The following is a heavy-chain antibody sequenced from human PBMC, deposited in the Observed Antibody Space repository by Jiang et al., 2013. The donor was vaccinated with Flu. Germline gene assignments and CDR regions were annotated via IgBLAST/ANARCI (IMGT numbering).Heavy chain of an antibody. V-gene: IGHV4-34*01. CDR3: ARTAYYYYYMDV. J-gene: IGHJ6*03. Sequence: RVTISVDTSKNQFSLKLSSVTAADTAVCYCARTAYYYYYMDVWGKGTTVTVSS.